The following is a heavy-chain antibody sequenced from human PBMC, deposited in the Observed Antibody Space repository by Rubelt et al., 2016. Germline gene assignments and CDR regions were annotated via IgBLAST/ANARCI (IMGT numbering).Heavy chain of an antibody. CDR1: GFTFSNAW. J-gene: IGHJ5*02. Sequence: SLRLSCAASGFTFSNAWMSWVRQAPGKGLEWVGRIKSKTDGGTTDYAAPVKGRFTISRDDSKNTLYLQMNSLKTEDTAVYYCTTDRYYYDSSGFPWFDPWCQGTLGTVSS. CDR2: IKSKTDGGTT. D-gene: IGHD3-22*01. V-gene: IGHV3-15*01. CDR3: TTDRYYYDSSGFPWFDP.